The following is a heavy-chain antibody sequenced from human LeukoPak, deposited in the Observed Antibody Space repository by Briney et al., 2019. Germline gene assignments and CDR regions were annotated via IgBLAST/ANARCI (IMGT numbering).Heavy chain of an antibody. CDR1: GGTFSSYA. V-gene: IGHV1-69*05. CDR2: IIPIFGTA. D-gene: IGHD2-8*01. CDR3: ARGDSYCTNGVCPFDY. J-gene: IGHJ4*02. Sequence: SAKVSCKASGGTFSSYAISWVRQAPGQGLEWMGGIIPIFGTANYAQKFQGRVTITTDESTSTAYMELSSLRSEDTAVYYCARGDSYCTNGVCPFDYWGQGTLVTVSS.